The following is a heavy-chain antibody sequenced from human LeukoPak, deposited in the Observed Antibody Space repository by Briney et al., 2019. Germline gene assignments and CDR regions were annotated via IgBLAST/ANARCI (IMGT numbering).Heavy chain of an antibody. Sequence: GGSLRLSCAASGFTFSSYAMSWVRQAPGKGLEWVSAISGSGGSTYYADSVKGRFTISRDNSKNTLYLQMNSPRAEDTAVYYCAKRYSSSWYFDYWGQGTLVTVSS. CDR2: ISGSGGST. J-gene: IGHJ4*02. CDR1: GFTFSSYA. D-gene: IGHD6-13*01. V-gene: IGHV3-23*01. CDR3: AKRYSSSWYFDY.